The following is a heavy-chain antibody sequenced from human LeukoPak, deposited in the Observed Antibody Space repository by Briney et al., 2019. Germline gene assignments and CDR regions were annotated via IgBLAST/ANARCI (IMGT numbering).Heavy chain of an antibody. D-gene: IGHD1-26*01. Sequence: GASVKVSCKASGGTFSSYAISWVRQAPGQGLEWMGGIIPIFGTANYAQKFQGRVTITADKSTSTAYMELSSLRSEDTAVYYCAREEGRGGHYYYYYYMDVWGKGTTVTVSS. V-gene: IGHV1-69*06. J-gene: IGHJ6*03. CDR3: AREEGRGGHYYYYYYMDV. CDR1: GGTFSSYA. CDR2: IIPIFGTA.